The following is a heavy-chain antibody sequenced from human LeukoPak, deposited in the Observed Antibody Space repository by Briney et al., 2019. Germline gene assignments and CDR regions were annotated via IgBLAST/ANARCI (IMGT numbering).Heavy chain of an antibody. D-gene: IGHD6-13*01. CDR3: ARQRKAAGTVGNWFDP. J-gene: IGHJ5*02. Sequence: GESLKISCKGSGYSFTSYWIGWVRQMPGKGLEWMGIIYPGDSDTRYSPSFQGQVTISADKSISTAYLQWSSLKASDTAMYYCARQRKAAGTVGNWFDPWGQGTLVTVSS. V-gene: IGHV5-51*01. CDR2: IYPGDSDT. CDR1: GYSFTSYW.